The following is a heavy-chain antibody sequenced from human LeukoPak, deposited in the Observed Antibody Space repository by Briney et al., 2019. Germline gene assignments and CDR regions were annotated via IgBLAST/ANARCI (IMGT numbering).Heavy chain of an antibody. D-gene: IGHD1/OR15-1a*01. CDR3: ARDLLSNKCY. CDR2: ISESASAT. J-gene: IGHJ4*02. V-gene: IGHV3-11*04. Sequence: AGGSLRLSCTASGFTFNDYYMTWVRQAPGKGLEWLSCISESASATYHADSVKGRFTISRDNAKNSLYLQMNSLRAEDTAVYHCARDLLSNKCYWGQGTLVTVSS. CDR1: GFTFNDYY.